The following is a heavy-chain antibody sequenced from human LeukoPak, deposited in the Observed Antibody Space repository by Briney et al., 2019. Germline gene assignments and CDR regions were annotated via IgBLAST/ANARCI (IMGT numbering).Heavy chain of an antibody. V-gene: IGHV4-31*03. D-gene: IGHD3-22*01. J-gene: IGHJ1*01. CDR1: GGSVSSGRYF. CDR3: ASVSYDTSLQH. Sequence: PSETLSLTCTVSGGSVSSGRYFWSWIRQHPGKGLEWIGYIYYSGSTYYNPSLKGRVTISVDTSKNQFSLRLSSVTAADTAIYYCASVSYDTSLQHWGQGTLVTVSS. CDR2: IYYSGST.